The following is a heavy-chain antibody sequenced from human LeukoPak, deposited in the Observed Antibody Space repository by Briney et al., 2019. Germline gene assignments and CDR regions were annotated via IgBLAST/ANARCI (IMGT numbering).Heavy chain of an antibody. Sequence: GASVKVSCKASGYTFTGYYMHWVRQAPGQGLEWMGWINPNSGGTNYAQKFQGRVTMTRDTSISTAYMELSRLRSDDTAVYYCARGVPYYGSGSYYSWGQGTLVTVSS. CDR3: ARGVPYYGSGSYYS. D-gene: IGHD3-10*01. J-gene: IGHJ5*02. V-gene: IGHV1-2*02. CDR2: INPNSGGT. CDR1: GYTFTGYY.